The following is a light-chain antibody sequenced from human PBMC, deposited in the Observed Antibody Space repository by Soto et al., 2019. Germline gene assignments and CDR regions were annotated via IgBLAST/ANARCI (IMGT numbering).Light chain of an antibody. CDR3: QAWDRTTVV. CDR1: ELGNKY. V-gene: IGLV3-1*01. J-gene: IGLJ3*02. Sequence: SYELTQPPSVSVSPGQTASITCSGDELGNKYVCWYQQKPGQSPVLVIYQDTTRPSGIPERFSGSNSGNTATLTISGTQALDEADYYCQAWDRTTVVFGGGTKLTVL. CDR2: QDT.